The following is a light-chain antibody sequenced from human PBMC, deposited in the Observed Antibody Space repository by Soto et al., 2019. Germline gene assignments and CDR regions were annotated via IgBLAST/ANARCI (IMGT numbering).Light chain of an antibody. V-gene: IGKV3-20*01. CDR1: QSAFSTY. CDR3: QQYGNSPWT. CDR2: GAS. J-gene: IGKJ1*01. Sequence: EIVLTQSPGTLSLSPGERATLSCRASQSAFSTYLAWYQQKPGQAPRLLIYGASGRATGIPDRFSGSGSGTDFTLTISRLEPEDFAVYYCQQYGNSPWTLGQGTKVDIK.